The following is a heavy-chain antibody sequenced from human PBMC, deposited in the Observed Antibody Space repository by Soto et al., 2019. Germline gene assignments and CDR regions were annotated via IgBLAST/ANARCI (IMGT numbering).Heavy chain of an antibody. V-gene: IGHV1-46*03. D-gene: IGHD6-19*01. CDR3: ARDPRIAVAGRGNYFDY. J-gene: IGHJ4*02. CDR2: INPSGGST. Sequence: ASVKVSCKASGYTFTSYYMHWVRQAPGQGLEWMGIINPSGGSTSYAQKFQGRVTMTRDTSTSTVYMELSSLRSEDAAVYYCARDPRIAVAGRGNYFDYWGQGTLVTVSS. CDR1: GYTFTSYY.